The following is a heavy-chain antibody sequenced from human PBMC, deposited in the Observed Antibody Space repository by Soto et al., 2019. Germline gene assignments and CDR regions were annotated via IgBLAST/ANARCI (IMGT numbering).Heavy chain of an antibody. Sequence: QVQLQESGPGLVKPSETLSLTCSVSGGSISNHYWSWIRQPPGKGLEWIGYIYYNGNTNYNPSLKSLVTMSVDTYRNQISLKLTTVTAGDTAVYYCTRANWYSEYWGQGTLVTVSS. CDR3: TRANWYSEY. CDR1: GGSISNHY. J-gene: IGHJ4*02. CDR2: IYYNGNT. V-gene: IGHV4-59*11. D-gene: IGHD7-27*01.